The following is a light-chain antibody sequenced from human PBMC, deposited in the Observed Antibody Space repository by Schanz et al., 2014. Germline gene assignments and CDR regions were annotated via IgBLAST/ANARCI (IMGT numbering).Light chain of an antibody. CDR2: GAS. CDR3: QHYNNWPPLMYT. J-gene: IGKJ2*01. Sequence: EIVLTQSPGTLSLSQGERATLSCRASQSVSSSYLAWYQQKSGQAPRLLIFGASTRATGIPARFSGSGSGTEFTLTISSLQSEDFAVYFCQHYNNWPPLMYTFGQGTKLEMK. V-gene: IGKV3-15*01. CDR1: QSVSSSY.